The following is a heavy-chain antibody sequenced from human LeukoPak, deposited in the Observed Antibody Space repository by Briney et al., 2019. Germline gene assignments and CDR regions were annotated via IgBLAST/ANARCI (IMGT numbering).Heavy chain of an antibody. CDR2: IYSGGTT. CDR1: GFTVSGNY. CDR3: ARRAGGYSHPYDY. D-gene: IGHD4-23*01. J-gene: IGHJ4*02. V-gene: IGHV3-53*01. Sequence: WGSLRLSCAVSGFTVSGNYMSWVRQDPGKGLECVSLIYSGGTTYYADSVKGRFTISRDNSKNTLYLQMNSLRAEDTAVYYCARRAGGYSHPYDYWGQGILVTVSS.